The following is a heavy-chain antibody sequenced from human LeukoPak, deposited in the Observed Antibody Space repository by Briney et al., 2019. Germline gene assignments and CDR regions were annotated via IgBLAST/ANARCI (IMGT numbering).Heavy chain of an antibody. D-gene: IGHD3-16*01. CDR3: ARDATRGGDFDY. J-gene: IGHJ4*02. V-gene: IGHV3-7*01. Sequence: GGSLRLSCAASGFTFSSYGMSWVRQAPGKGLEWVANINQDGSEKYYVDSVKGRFTFSRDNAKDSLYLQMNSLRAEDTAVYYCARDATRGGDFDYWGQGTLVTVSS. CDR1: GFTFSSYG. CDR2: INQDGSEK.